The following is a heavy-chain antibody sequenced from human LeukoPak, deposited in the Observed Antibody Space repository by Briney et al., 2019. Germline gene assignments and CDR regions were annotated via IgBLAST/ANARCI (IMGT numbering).Heavy chain of an antibody. Sequence: SETLSLTCAVYGGSFSGYYGSWIRQPPGKGLEWIGEINHSGSTNYNPSLKSRVTISVGTSKNQFSLKLSSVTAADTAVYYCARSASYYFDYWGQGTLVTVSS. CDR3: ARSASYYFDY. CDR2: INHSGST. V-gene: IGHV4-34*01. J-gene: IGHJ4*02. CDR1: GGSFSGYY.